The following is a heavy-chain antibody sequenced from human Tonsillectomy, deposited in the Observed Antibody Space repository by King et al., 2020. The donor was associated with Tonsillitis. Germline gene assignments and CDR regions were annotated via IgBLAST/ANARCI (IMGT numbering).Heavy chain of an antibody. CDR1: GYTFTNYG. Sequence: QLVQSGAEVKKPGASVKVSCKASGYTFTNYGFTWVRQAPGQGLEWMGWINGFNGNTNYAQKFQARVTMTTDTSTSTGYMELRSLRAADTAVYYCARSLSPLDSDFWGQGTLVTVSS. V-gene: IGHV1-18*01. D-gene: IGHD2/OR15-2a*01. J-gene: IGHJ4*02. CDR3: ARSLSPLDSDF. CDR2: INGFNGNT.